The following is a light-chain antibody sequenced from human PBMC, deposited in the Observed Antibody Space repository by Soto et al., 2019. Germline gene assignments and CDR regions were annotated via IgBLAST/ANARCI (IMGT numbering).Light chain of an antibody. V-gene: IGKV3-11*01. CDR3: LQDINYPWT. CDR2: EAL. J-gene: IGKJ1*01. CDR1: RSISTY. Sequence: ETVLTQSPATLSLSPGERATLSCRASRSISTYLAWYQQKPGQAPRLLIYEALNRATGIPARFSGSGSGTDFTLTISSLEPEDSATYYCLQDINYPWTFGQGTKVDIK.